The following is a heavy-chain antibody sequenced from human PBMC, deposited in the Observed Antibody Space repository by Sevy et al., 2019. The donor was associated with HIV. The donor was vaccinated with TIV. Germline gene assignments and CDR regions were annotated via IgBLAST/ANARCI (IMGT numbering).Heavy chain of an antibody. Sequence: GGSLRLSCAASGFTFSSYAMSGVRQAPGKGLEWVSAFSGSGGITYYADSVKGRFTISRDNSKNTLYRQMNSLRAEDTAVYYCAKGSGNTLFDYWGQGTLVTVSS. D-gene: IGHD2-15*01. CDR2: FSGSGGIT. CDR3: AKGSGNTLFDY. CDR1: GFTFSSYA. V-gene: IGHV3-23*01. J-gene: IGHJ4*02.